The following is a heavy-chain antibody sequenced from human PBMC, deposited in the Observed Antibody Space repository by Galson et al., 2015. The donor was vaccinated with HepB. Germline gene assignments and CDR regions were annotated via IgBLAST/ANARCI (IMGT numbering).Heavy chain of an antibody. CDR1: ELTFSTYA. CDR3: ARSLRGPSAFDH. J-gene: IGHJ3*01. CDR2: FYHNGSA. V-gene: IGHV4-38-2*01. Sequence: LRLSCAVSELTFSTYAMHWVRQPPGKGLEWMGCFYHNGSAYHNPPLKSRVTLSIDKSKNQFSLKLSSVTATDTAVYYCARSLRGPSAFDHWGQGTLVTVSA.